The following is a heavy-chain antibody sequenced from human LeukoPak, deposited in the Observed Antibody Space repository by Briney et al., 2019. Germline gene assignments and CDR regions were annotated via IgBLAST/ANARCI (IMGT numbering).Heavy chain of an antibody. Sequence: ASVKVSCKASGGTFSSYGISWVRQAPGQGLEWMGWISAYNGNTNYAQKLQGRVTMTTDTSTSTAYMELRSLRSDDTAVYYCARDFFVAYCSGGSCSLFDPWGQGTLVTVSS. J-gene: IGHJ5*02. CDR3: ARDFFVAYCSGGSCSLFDP. V-gene: IGHV1-18*01. D-gene: IGHD2-15*01. CDR2: ISAYNGNT. CDR1: GGTFSSYG.